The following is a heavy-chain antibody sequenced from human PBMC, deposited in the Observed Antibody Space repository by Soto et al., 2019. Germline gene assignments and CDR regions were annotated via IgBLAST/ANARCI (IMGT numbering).Heavy chain of an antibody. CDR1: GFTFSSYA. CDR3: ARDHVPGSWYYFDY. J-gene: IGHJ4*02. V-gene: IGHV3-30-3*01. D-gene: IGHD6-13*01. Sequence: GGSLRLSCAASGFTFSSYAMHWVRQAPGKGLEWVAVISYDGSNKYYADSVKGRFTISRDNSKNTLYLQMNSLRAEDTAVYYCARDHVPGSWYYFDYWGQGPPVTVSS. CDR2: ISYDGSNK.